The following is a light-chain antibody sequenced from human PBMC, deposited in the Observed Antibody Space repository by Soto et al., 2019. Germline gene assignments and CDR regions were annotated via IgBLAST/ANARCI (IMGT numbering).Light chain of an antibody. CDR1: SSDAGGYNY. CDR2: EVT. Sequence: QSVLTQPPSASGSPGQSVTISCTGTSSDAGGYNYVSWYQQHPGKAPKLMIYEVTKRPSGVPDRFSGSKSGNTASLTVSGLQAEDEADYYCSSYAGSNNLLFGGGTKLTVL. V-gene: IGLV2-8*01. J-gene: IGLJ2*01. CDR3: SSYAGSNNLL.